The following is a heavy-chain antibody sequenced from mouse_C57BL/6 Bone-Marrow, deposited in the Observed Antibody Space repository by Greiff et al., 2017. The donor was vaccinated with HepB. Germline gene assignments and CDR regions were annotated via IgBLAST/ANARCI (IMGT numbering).Heavy chain of an antibody. CDR3: ARWIYYDYFDY. V-gene: IGHV1-59*01. Sequence: QVQLQQPGAELVRPGTSVKLSCKASGYTFTSYWMHWVKQRPGQGLEWIGVIDPSDSYTNYNQKFKGKATLTVDTSSSTAYMQLSSLTSEDSAVYYCARWIYYDYFDYWGQGTTLTVSS. J-gene: IGHJ2*01. D-gene: IGHD2-4*01. CDR2: IDPSDSYT. CDR1: GYTFTSYW.